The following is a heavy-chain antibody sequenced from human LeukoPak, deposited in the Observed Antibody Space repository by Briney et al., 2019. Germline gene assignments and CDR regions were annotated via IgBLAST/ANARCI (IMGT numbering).Heavy chain of an antibody. CDR3: TAGTSGGLCDY. CDR1: GGSISSYF. V-gene: IGHV4-4*07. Sequence: SETLSLTCTVSGGSISSYFWSWIRQPAGKGLEWIGRIYTSGSTKYNPSLQRRVFLSLDKSTKKLSLKLITVTAADTTAEYYWTAGTSGGLCDYWGQGTLVTVSS. CDR2: IYTSGST. D-gene: IGHD1-14*01. J-gene: IGHJ4*02.